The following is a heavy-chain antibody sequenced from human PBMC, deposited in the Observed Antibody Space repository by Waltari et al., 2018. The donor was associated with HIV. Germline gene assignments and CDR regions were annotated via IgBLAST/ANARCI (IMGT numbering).Heavy chain of an antibody. CDR1: GGSISSYY. CDR2: IYYSGST. J-gene: IGHJ4*02. CDR3: ARYTVTTILDY. Sequence: QVQLQESGPGLVKPSETLSLTCTVSGGSISSYYWSWIRQPPGKGLEWIGYIYYSGSTNYNPSLKSRVTISVDTSKNQFSLKLSSVTAADTAVYYCARYTVTTILDYWGQGTLVTVSS. D-gene: IGHD4-17*01. V-gene: IGHV4-59*01.